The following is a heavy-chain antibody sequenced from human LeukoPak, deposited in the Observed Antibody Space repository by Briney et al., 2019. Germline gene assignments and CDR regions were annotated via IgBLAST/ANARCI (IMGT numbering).Heavy chain of an antibody. CDR2: IYSGGST. J-gene: IGHJ4*02. D-gene: IGHD3-22*01. CDR1: GFTVSSNY. Sequence: SGGSLRLSCAASGFTVSSNYMSWVRQAPGKGLEWVSVIYSGGSTYYADSVKGRFTISRDNSKNTLYLQMNSLRAEDTAVYYCARDVPGDYYDSSGYYGYWGQGTLVTVSS. CDR3: ARDVPGDYYDSSGYYGY. V-gene: IGHV3-53*01.